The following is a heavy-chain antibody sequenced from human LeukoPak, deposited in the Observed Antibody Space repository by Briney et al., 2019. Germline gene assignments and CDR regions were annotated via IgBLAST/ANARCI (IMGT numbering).Heavy chain of an antibody. V-gene: IGHV4-39*07. D-gene: IGHD3-3*01. J-gene: IGHJ3*02. Sequence: SETLSLTCTVSGGSISSSSYYWGWIRHPPGKGLEWIGSIYYSGSTYYNPSLKSRVTISVDTSKNQFSLKLSSVTAADTAVYYCARDLTQITIFGVVIHDAFDIWGQGTMVTVSS. CDR2: IYYSGST. CDR3: ARDLTQITIFGVVIHDAFDI. CDR1: GGSISSSSYY.